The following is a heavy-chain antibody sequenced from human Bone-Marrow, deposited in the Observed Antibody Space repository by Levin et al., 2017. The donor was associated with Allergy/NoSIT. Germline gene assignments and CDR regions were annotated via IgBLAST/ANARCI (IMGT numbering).Heavy chain of an antibody. Sequence: GGSLRLSCAASGFTFRSYAMSWVRQAPGKGLEWVSGISGSGGTTDYADSAKGRFTTSRDNSKNTLYLQMNSLRAEDTAVYYCAKDLVLGSSGRAGYDYWGQGTLVTVSS. J-gene: IGHJ4*02. CDR3: AKDLVLGSSGRAGYDY. D-gene: IGHD6-19*01. CDR2: ISGSGGTT. V-gene: IGHV3-23*01. CDR1: GFTFRSYA.